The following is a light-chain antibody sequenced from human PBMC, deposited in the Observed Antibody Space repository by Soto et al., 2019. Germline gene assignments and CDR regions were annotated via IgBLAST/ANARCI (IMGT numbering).Light chain of an antibody. CDR1: NSNIGRHT. CDR2: TDN. J-gene: IGLJ3*02. Sequence: QAVVTQPPSASATPGQRVTISCSGSNSNIGRHTVNWYQQLPGTAPKLLIYTDNQRPSGVPDRFSDSKSGTSASLAISALQSEDEADYYCAAWDDSLGAGVFGGGTKLTVL. CDR3: AAWDDSLGAGV. V-gene: IGLV1-44*01.